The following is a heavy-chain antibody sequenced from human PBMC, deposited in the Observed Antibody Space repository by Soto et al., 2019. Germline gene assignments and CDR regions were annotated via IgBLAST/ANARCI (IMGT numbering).Heavy chain of an antibody. J-gene: IGHJ4*02. D-gene: IGHD4-17*01. CDR3: GRSGDYADAY. CDR1: GFTFSSYA. V-gene: IGHV3-30*04. CDR2: ISYDGNNN. Sequence: QVQLVESGGGVVQPGRSLRLSCAVSGFTFSSYAMQWVRQAPGKGLEWVAIISYDGNNNDYADSVKGRFTISRDNSKYTVYLQMNSLRDDDTAVYFCGRSGDYADAYWGQGTLVTVSS.